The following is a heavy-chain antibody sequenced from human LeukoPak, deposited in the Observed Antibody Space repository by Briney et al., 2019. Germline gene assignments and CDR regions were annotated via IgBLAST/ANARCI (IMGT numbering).Heavy chain of an antibody. Sequence: GSSVKVSCKASGGTFSSYAISWVRQAPGQGLEWMGGIIPIFGTANYAQKFQGRVTITADESTSTAYMELSSLRSEDTAVCYCARDQVPAARYCSSTSCYLAGWFDPWGQGTLVTVSS. CDR3: ARDQVPAARYCSSTSCYLAGWFDP. D-gene: IGHD2-2*01. V-gene: IGHV1-69*01. CDR1: GGTFSSYA. CDR2: IIPIFGTA. J-gene: IGHJ5*02.